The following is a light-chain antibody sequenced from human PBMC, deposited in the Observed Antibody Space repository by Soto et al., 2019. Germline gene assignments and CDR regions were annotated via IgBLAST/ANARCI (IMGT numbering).Light chain of an antibody. V-gene: IGKV1-5*01. J-gene: IGKJ1*01. Sequence: DIQMTQSPSTLSASVGDRVTITCRASESINGRLAWYQQKPGKAPKLLMYDASNLQSGVPSRFSGSGSGTEFTLTISSLQPDDFATYYCQHYNSYLWTFGQGTKVEIK. CDR3: QHYNSYLWT. CDR1: ESINGR. CDR2: DAS.